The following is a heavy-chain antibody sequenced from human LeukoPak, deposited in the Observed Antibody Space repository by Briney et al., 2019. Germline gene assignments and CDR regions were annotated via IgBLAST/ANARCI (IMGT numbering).Heavy chain of an antibody. CDR3: ASLVSWSRVDY. CDR2: INHSGST. J-gene: IGHJ4*02. D-gene: IGHD6-13*01. Sequence: SETLSLTCAVYGGSFSGYYWSWIRQPPGKGLEWIREINHSGSTNYNPSLKSRVTISVDTSKNQFSLKLSSVTAADTAVYYCASLVSWSRVDYWGQGTLVTVSS. V-gene: IGHV4-34*01. CDR1: GGSFSGYY.